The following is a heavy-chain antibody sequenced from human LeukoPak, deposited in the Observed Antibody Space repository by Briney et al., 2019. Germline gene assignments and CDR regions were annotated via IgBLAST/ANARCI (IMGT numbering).Heavy chain of an antibody. CDR2: INPDSGGT. V-gene: IGHV1-2*02. CDR3: ARERKYYFDY. CDR1: GYTFTGYY. J-gene: IGHJ4*02. Sequence: AASVKVSCKASGYTFTGYYMHWVRQAPGQGLEWMGWINPDSGGTNYAQKFQGRVTMTRDTSISTASMELRRLRSDDTAIYYCARERKYYFDYWGQGTLVTVSS.